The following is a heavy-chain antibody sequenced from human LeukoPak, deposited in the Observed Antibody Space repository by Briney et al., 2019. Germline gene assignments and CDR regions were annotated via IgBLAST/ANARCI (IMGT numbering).Heavy chain of an antibody. V-gene: IGHV1-2*02. CDR2: INPNSGGT. J-gene: IGHJ3*02. CDR1: GYTFTGYY. CDR3: ARAGSYDILTGYHPFDAFDI. D-gene: IGHD3-9*01. Sequence: ASVKVSCKASGYTFTGYYMHCVRQAPGQGLGWMGWINPNSGGTNYAQKFQGRVTMTRDTSISTAYMELSRLRSDDTAVYYCARAGSYDILTGYHPFDAFDIWGQGTMVTVSS.